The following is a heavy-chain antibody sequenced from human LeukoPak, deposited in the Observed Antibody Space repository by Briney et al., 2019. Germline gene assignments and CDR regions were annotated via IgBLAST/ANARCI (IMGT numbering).Heavy chain of an antibody. CDR1: GYTFTSYY. CDR2: INPSGGST. CDR3: ARDQANWNSPTAFDY. D-gene: IGHD1-7*01. V-gene: IGHV1-46*01. Sequence: ASVKVSCKASGYTFTSYYMHWVRQAPGQGLEWMGLINPSGGSTSYAQKFQGRVTMTRDTSTSTVYMELSSLRSEDTAVYYCARDQANWNSPTAFDYWGQGTLVTVSS. J-gene: IGHJ4*02.